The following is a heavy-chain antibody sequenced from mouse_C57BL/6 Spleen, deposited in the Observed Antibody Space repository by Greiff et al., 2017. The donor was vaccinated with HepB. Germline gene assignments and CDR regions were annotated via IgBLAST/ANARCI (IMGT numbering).Heavy chain of an antibody. Sequence: QVQLQQSGAELVRPGASVTLSCKASGYTFTDYEMHWVKQTPVHGLEWIGAIDPETGGTASNQKFKGKAILTADKSSTTAYMELRSLTSEDSAVYYCTETAQVPPWFAYWGQGTLVTVSA. V-gene: IGHV1-15*01. CDR2: IDPETGGT. CDR3: TETAQVPPWFAY. D-gene: IGHD3-2*02. J-gene: IGHJ3*01. CDR1: GYTFTDYE.